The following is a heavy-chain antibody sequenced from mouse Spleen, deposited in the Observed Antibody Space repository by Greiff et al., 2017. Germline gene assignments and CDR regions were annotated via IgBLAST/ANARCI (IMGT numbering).Heavy chain of an antibody. CDR2: INPGSGGT. J-gene: IGHJ2*01. CDR1: GYAFTNYL. Sequence: QVQLKESGAELVRPGTSVKVSCKASGYAFTNYLIEWVKQRPGQGLEWIGVINPGSGGTNYNEKFKGKATLTADKSSSTAYMQLSSLTSEDSAVYFCARSRARATSFDYWGQGTTLTVSS. D-gene: IGHD3-1*01. V-gene: IGHV1-54*01. CDR3: ARSRARATSFDY.